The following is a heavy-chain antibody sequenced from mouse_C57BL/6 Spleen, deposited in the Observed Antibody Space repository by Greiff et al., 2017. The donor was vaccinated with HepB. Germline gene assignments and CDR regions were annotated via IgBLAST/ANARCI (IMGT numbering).Heavy chain of an antibody. D-gene: IGHD1-1*01. Sequence: QVQLKESGAELVKPGASVKLSCKASGYTFTEYTIHWVKQRSGQGLEWIGWFYPGSGSIKYNEKFKDKATLTADKSSSTVYMELSRLTSEDSAVYFCARHVHYYGSTFYAMDYWGQGTSVTVSS. CDR3: ARHVHYYGSTFYAMDY. CDR1: GYTFTEYT. CDR2: FYPGSGSI. V-gene: IGHV1-62-2*01. J-gene: IGHJ4*01.